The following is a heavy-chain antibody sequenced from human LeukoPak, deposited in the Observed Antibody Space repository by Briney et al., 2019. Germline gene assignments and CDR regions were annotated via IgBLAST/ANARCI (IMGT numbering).Heavy chain of an antibody. V-gene: IGHV1-8*01. CDR2: MNPNSCNT. D-gene: IGHD2-15*01. Sequence: ASVTVSCKASGYTFTSYDLNWVRQAAGQGLEWMGWMNPNSCNTGYAPKFQGRVTMTRNTSISTAYMELSSLRSEDTAVYYCARGLRIGAFDIWGQGTMVTVSS. CDR1: GYTFTSYD. CDR3: ARGLRIGAFDI. J-gene: IGHJ3*02.